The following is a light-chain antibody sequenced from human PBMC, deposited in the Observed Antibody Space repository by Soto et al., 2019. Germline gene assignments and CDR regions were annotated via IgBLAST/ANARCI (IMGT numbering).Light chain of an antibody. V-gene: IGKV1-33*01. Sequence: DIQMTQSPSSLSASVGDRVTITCQASQDISNYLNWYQQKPGKAPKLLIYDASNLETGVPSRFSGSGSGTDFTFTISSLQXEDIATYYCQQYDNLPPEFTFGPGTKVDIK. CDR2: DAS. J-gene: IGKJ3*01. CDR3: QQYDNLPPEFT. CDR1: QDISNY.